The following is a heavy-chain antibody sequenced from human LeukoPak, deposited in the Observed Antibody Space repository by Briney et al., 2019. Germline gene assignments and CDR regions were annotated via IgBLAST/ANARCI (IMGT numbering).Heavy chain of an antibody. CDR1: GFTFSSYA. CDR2: ISGSDGST. D-gene: IGHD3-22*01. CDR3: AKDPTSYYYDSGGFVDY. Sequence: GGSLRLSCAASGFTFSSYAMGWVCLAPGKGLQWVSVISGSDGSTYYADSVKGRFTISRDNSKNTLYLQMNSLKAEDTAVYYCAKDPTSYYYDSGGFVDYWGQGTLVTVSS. J-gene: IGHJ4*02. V-gene: IGHV3-23*01.